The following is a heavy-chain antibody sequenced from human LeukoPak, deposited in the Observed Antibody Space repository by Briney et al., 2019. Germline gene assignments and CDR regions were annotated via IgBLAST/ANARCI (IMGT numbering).Heavy chain of an antibody. CDR1: GFTFSNAW. CDR2: IKSKTDGGTT. Sequence: AGGSLRLSCAASGFTFSNAWMSWVRQAPGKGLEWVGRIKSKTDGGTTDYAAPVKGRFTISRDDSKNTLYLQMNSLKTEDTAVYYCTTDQWELAYSPIPTSDYWGQGTLVTVSS. CDR3: TTDQWELAYSPIPTSDY. V-gene: IGHV3-15*01. D-gene: IGHD1-26*01. J-gene: IGHJ4*02.